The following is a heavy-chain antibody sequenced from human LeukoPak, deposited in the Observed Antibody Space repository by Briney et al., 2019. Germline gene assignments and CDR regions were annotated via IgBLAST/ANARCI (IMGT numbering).Heavy chain of an antibody. D-gene: IGHD2-21*01. Sequence: GGSLRLSCAASGFTFSSYWMSWVRQAPGKGLEWVANIKQDGSEKYYVDSVKGRFTISRDNSKNTLYLQMNSLRAEDTAVYYCARGDPHIVVVNYEYYFDYWGQGTLVTVSS. CDR2: IKQDGSEK. CDR3: ARGDPHIVVVNYEYYFDY. J-gene: IGHJ4*02. V-gene: IGHV3-7*03. CDR1: GFTFSSYW.